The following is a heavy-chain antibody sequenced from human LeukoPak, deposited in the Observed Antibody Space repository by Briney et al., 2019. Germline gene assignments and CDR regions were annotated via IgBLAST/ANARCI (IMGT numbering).Heavy chain of an antibody. J-gene: IGHJ4*02. CDR2: IYHSGST. CDR1: GGSISSGGYY. V-gene: IGHV4-30-2*01. D-gene: IGHD4-23*01. Sequence: PSETLSLTCTVSGGSISSGGYYWSWIRQPPGKGLEWIGFIYHSGSTYYNPSLKSRVTISLDRSKNQFSLKLSSVTAADTAVYYCARGGGWGVVTRDHYFFDYWGQGTLVTVSS. CDR3: ARGGGWGVVTRDHYFFDY.